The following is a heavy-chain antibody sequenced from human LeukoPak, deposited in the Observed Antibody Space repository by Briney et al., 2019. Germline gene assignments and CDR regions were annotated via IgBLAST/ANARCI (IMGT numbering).Heavy chain of an antibody. Sequence: PGGSLRLSCAASGFTFSSYWMHWVRQAPGKGLVWVSRINSDGSSTSYADSVKGRFTISRDNAKNTLYLQMNSLRAEDTAVYYCARRRGYYDSSGYYSYWGQGTLVTVSS. CDR2: INSDGSST. V-gene: IGHV3-74*01. CDR3: ARRRGYYDSSGYYSY. CDR1: GFTFSSYW. J-gene: IGHJ4*02. D-gene: IGHD3-22*01.